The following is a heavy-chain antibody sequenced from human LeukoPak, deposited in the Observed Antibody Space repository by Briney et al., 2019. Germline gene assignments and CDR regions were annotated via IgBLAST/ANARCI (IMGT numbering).Heavy chain of an antibody. J-gene: IGHJ3*02. D-gene: IGHD3-3*01. CDR1: GFTFSSYS. Sequence: GGSLRLSCAASGFTFSSYSMNWVRQAPGKGLEWVSSISSSSSYIYYADSVKGRFTISRDNAKNSLYLQMNSLRAEDTAVYYCARAPGVYYDFWSGSIWGQGTMVTVSS. CDR2: ISSSSSYI. CDR3: ARAPGVYYDFWSGSI. V-gene: IGHV3-21*01.